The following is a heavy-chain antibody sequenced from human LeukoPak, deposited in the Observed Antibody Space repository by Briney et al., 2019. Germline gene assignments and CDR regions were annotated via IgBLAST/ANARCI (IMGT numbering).Heavy chain of an antibody. CDR3: AKGSGSGWYGWFAP. CDR2: IDASGGSK. Sequence: GGSLRLSCAASGFTFGSYAMTWVRQAPGKGLEWVSSIDASGGSKYYADSVKGRFTISRDNSKNTFYLQMNTLRADDTAVYYCAKGSGSGWYGWFAPWGQGTLVTVSS. V-gene: IGHV3-23*01. D-gene: IGHD6-19*01. J-gene: IGHJ5*02. CDR1: GFTFGSYA.